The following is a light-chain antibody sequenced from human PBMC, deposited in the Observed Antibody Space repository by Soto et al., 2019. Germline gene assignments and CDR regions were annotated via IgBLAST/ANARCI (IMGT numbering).Light chain of an antibody. CDR1: ETVHSN. J-gene: IGKJ2*01. Sequence: EVVMTQSPATLSVFPGERATLSCRASETVHSNLAWYQQKPGQAPRLLISGASTRATGIPARFSGSGSGTEFTLTISSLQSEDFAVYYCQQRASWPPFTFGQGTKLEV. CDR3: QQRASWPPFT. V-gene: IGKV3-15*01. CDR2: GAS.